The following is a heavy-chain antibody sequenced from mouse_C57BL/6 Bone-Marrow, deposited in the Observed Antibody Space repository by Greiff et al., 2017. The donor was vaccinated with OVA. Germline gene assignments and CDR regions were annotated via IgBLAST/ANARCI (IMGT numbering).Heavy chain of an antibody. Sequence: VQLQQSGAELVRPGTSVKMSCKASGYTFTNYWIGWAKQRPGHGLEWIGDIYPGGGYTNYNEKFKGKATLTADKSSSTAYMQCSSLTSEDSAIYYCARRNYSNYDYFDDWGQGTTLTVSS. CDR2: IYPGGGYT. V-gene: IGHV1-63*01. CDR1: GYTFTNYW. CDR3: ARRNYSNYDYFDD. J-gene: IGHJ2*01. D-gene: IGHD2-5*01.